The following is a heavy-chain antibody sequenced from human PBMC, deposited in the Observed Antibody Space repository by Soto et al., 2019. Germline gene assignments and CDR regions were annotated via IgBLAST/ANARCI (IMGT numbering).Heavy chain of an antibody. Sequence: QVLLKESGPGLVKPADTLSLKCTVSAGSITPYYWSWVRQTPGGGLEWIGYVFYNGNTNYNPSLKSRVTISADTSKNEFSLKLTSLTAADAAIYFCARQQYTAVTAFDVGGQGTMVAVSS. D-gene: IGHD5-18*01. CDR2: VFYNGNT. V-gene: IGHV4-59*07. J-gene: IGHJ3*01. CDR3: ARQQYTAVTAFDV. CDR1: AGSITPYY.